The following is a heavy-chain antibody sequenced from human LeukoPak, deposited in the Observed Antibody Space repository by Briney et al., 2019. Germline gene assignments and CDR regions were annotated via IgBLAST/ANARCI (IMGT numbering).Heavy chain of an antibody. CDR3: ARQGNFYGTGSYPRNFDY. D-gene: IGHD3-10*01. CDR1: TGYLTSNNYY. J-gene: IGHJ4*02. Sequence: PSETLSLTCTVSTGYLTSNNYYWAWIRQTPGKGLEWIGSIYYTGLTYYNPSLKSRLTIPVDTSKSQFSLKLSSVTAADTAVYYCARQGNFYGTGSYPRNFDYWGQETLVTVSS. V-gene: IGHV4-39*01. CDR2: IYYTGLT.